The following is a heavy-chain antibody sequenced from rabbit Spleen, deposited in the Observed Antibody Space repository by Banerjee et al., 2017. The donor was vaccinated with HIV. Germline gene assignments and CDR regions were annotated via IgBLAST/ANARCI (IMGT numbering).Heavy chain of an antibody. CDR1: GFSFSSSDY. Sequence: QEQLVESGGGLVQPGGSLKLSCKASGFSFSSSDYICWVRQAPGKGLEWISCIAGSSSGFTYSATWAKGRFTISKTSSTTVTLQMTRLTAADTATYFCARDTSSSFSSYGMDLWGPGTLVTVS. D-gene: IGHD1-1*01. CDR3: ARDTSSSFSSYGMDL. CDR2: IAGSSSGFT. J-gene: IGHJ6*01. V-gene: IGHV1S45*01.